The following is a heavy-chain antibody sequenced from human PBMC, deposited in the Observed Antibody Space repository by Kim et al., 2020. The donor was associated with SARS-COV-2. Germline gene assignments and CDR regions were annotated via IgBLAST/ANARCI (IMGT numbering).Heavy chain of an antibody. Sequence: GGSLRLSCAASGFTFSSYAMSWVRQAPGKGLEWVSAISGSGGSTYYADSVKGRFTISRDNSKNTLYLQMNSLRAEDTAVYYCAKDKGWFGELLYPIDYWGQGTLVTVSS. D-gene: IGHD3-10*01. CDR3: AKDKGWFGELLYPIDY. CDR2: ISGSGGST. V-gene: IGHV3-23*01. CDR1: GFTFSSYA. J-gene: IGHJ4*02.